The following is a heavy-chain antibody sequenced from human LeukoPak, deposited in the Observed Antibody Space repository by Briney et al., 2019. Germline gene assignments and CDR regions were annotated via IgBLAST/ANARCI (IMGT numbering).Heavy chain of an antibody. Sequence: GGSLRLSCAASGFTFSSYSMNWVRQAPGQGLEWVSSIISSSSYIYYADSVKGRFTISRDNAKNSLYLQMNSLRAEDTAVYYCAREVPVVVPAAPDYWGQGTLVTASS. CDR1: GFTFSSYS. CDR2: IISSSSYI. D-gene: IGHD2-2*01. J-gene: IGHJ4*02. CDR3: AREVPVVVPAAPDY. V-gene: IGHV3-21*01.